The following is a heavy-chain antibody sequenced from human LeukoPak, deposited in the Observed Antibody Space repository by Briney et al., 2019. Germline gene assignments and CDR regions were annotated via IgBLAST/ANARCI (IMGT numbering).Heavy chain of an antibody. CDR2: IIPIFGTA. V-gene: IGHV1-69*13. J-gene: IGHJ1*01. D-gene: IGHD5-24*01. CDR3: ATQEGLQFAYFQH. Sequence: AASVKVSCKASGGTFSSYAISWVRQAPGQGLEWMGGIIPIFGTANYAQKFQGRVTITADESTSTAYMELSSLRSEDTAVYYCATQEGLQFAYFQHWGQGTLVTVSS. CDR1: GGTFSSYA.